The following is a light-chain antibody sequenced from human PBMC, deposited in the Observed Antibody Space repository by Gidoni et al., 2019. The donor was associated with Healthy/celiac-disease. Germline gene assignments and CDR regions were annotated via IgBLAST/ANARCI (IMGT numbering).Light chain of an antibody. J-gene: IGKJ4*01. Sequence: DSQMTQSPSTLSASVGDRVTITCRASQTISSWLAWYQQKPGKAPKLLIYKASSLESGVPSRFSGTGSGTEFTLTISSLQPDDFATYYCQQYNSRPLTFXGXTKVEIK. CDR1: QTISSW. V-gene: IGKV1-5*03. CDR3: QQYNSRPLT. CDR2: KAS.